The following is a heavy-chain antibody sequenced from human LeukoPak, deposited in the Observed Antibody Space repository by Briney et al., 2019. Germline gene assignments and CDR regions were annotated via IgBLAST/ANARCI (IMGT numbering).Heavy chain of an antibody. CDR1: GGSISSSSYY. Sequence: SDTLSLTCTVSGGSISSSSYYWGWIRQPPGKGLEWIGSIYYSGSTYYNPSLKSRVTISVDTSKNQFSLKLSSVTAADTAVYYCAKDRDTGIGAYSWGYFDYWGQGTLVTVSS. J-gene: IGHJ4*02. CDR2: IYYSGST. CDR3: AKDRDTGIGAYSWGYFDY. D-gene: IGHD5-18*01. V-gene: IGHV4-39*02.